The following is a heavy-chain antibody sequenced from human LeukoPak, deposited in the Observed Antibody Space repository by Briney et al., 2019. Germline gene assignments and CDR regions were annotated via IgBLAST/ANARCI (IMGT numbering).Heavy chain of an antibody. CDR2: IIPIFGTA. J-gene: IGHJ3*02. CDR1: GYTFTSYA. V-gene: IGHV1-69*13. D-gene: IGHD2/OR15-2a*01. CDR3: ARDGTTYAFDI. Sequence: GASVKVSFKASGYTFTSYAISWVRQAPGQGQEWMGRIIPIFGTATYSQTSHGRVTITADESMSTAYMELSSLRSEDTAVYYCARDGTTYAFDIWGQGTMVTVSS.